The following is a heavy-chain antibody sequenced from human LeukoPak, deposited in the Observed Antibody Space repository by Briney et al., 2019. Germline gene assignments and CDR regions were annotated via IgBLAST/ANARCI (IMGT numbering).Heavy chain of an antibody. CDR1: GASISGHY. CDR3: ASQGGYCSSMSCYPHFDY. J-gene: IGHJ4*02. CDR2: ISYSGST. Sequence: SETLSLTCTVSGASISGHYWNWIRQPPEKGLEWIGYISYSGSTSYNPSLKSRVTISVDTSKNQFSLNLTSVTAADTAVYYCASQGGYCSSMSCYPHFDYWGQGTLVTVSS. D-gene: IGHD2-2*01. V-gene: IGHV4-59*11.